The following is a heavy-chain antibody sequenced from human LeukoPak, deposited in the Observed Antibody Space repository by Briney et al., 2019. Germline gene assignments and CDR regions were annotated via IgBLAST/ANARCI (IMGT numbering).Heavy chain of an antibody. D-gene: IGHD3-22*01. Sequence: PGGSLRLSCAASGFTFSSYAMSWVRQAPGKGREWVSTISGGGGSTYYADSVKGRFTTSRDNSKNTLYLQMNSLRAEDTAVYYCARPIYYDTSGYYYWGQGTLVTVSS. CDR3: ARPIYYDTSGYYY. J-gene: IGHJ4*02. CDR1: GFTFSSYA. V-gene: IGHV3-23*01. CDR2: ISGGGGST.